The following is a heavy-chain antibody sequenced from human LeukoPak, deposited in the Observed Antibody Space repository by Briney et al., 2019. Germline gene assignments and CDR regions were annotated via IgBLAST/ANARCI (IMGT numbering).Heavy chain of an antibody. Sequence: PGGSLRLSCAASRFTFSSYELVWVRQAPGRGLEWVSYIIPSGARIYYADSVKGRFTISRDNAKNSLYLQMNSLRAVDTAVYYCAREDRAMSFEMDVWGQGTTVTVSS. CDR1: RFTFSSYE. D-gene: IGHD5-18*01. CDR3: AREDRAMSFEMDV. V-gene: IGHV3-48*03. CDR2: IIPSGARI. J-gene: IGHJ6*02.